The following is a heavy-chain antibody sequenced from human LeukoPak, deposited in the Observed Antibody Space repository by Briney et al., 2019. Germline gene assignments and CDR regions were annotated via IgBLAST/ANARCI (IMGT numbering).Heavy chain of an antibody. CDR1: GFTFDDYG. J-gene: IGHJ4*02. CDR3: ARSPIAVASFDY. V-gene: IGHV3-20*04. D-gene: IGHD6-19*01. Sequence: GGSLRLSCAASGFTFDDYGMSRVRQAPGKGLEWVSGINWNGGSTGYADSVKGRFTISRDNAKNSLYLQMNSLRAEDTALYYCARSPIAVASFDYWGQGTLVTVSS. CDR2: INWNGGST.